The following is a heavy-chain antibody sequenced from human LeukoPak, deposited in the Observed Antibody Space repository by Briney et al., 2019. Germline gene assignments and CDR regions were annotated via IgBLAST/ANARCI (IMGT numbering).Heavy chain of an antibody. D-gene: IGHD3-10*01. CDR1: GFTFSSYA. Sequence: GGSLRLSCAASGFTFSSYAMSWVRLAPGKGLEWVSVISGSGGSTYYADFVKGRFTISRDNPKNTLFLQMNSLRAEDTATYYCAYRTGFDYWGQGTLVTVSS. V-gene: IGHV3-23*01. CDR3: AYRTGFDY. CDR2: ISGSGGST. J-gene: IGHJ4*02.